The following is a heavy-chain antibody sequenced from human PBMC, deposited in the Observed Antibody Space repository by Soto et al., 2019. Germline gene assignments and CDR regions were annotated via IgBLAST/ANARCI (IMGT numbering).Heavy chain of an antibody. CDR2: IIPIFGTA. V-gene: IGHV1-69*05. J-gene: IGHJ1*01. D-gene: IGHD3-22*01. CDR3: ARDLGYYYDSSGFYSYFQY. CDR1: GGTFSSYA. Sequence: SVKVSCKASGGTFSSYAISWVRQAPGQGLEWMGEIIPIFGTANYAQKLQGRVTITTDTSTSTAYMELRSLRSDDTAVYYCARDLGYYYDSSGFYSYFQYWGQGTLVTVSS.